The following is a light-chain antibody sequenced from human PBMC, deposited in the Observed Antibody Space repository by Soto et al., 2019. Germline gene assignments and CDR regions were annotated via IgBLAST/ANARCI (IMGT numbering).Light chain of an antibody. Sequence: QSALTQPASVSGSPGQSITISCTGTSSDVGGYNYVSWYQQHPGKAPKLMIYEVSNRPLGVSNRFSGSKSGNTASLTISGLQAEDEAYYYCSSYTSSSTRVFGGGTKLTVL. V-gene: IGLV2-14*01. J-gene: IGLJ2*01. CDR3: SSYTSSSTRV. CDR1: SSDVGGYNY. CDR2: EVS.